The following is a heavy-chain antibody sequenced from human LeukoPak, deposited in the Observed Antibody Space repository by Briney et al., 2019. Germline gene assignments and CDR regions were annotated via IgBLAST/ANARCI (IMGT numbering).Heavy chain of an antibody. J-gene: IGHJ6*02. CDR1: GGSISGSSYY. Sequence: SETLSLTCTVSGGSISGSSYYWGWIRQPPGKGLEWIGSIHYSGRTYHNPSLKSRVTISVDTSKNQFSLKLSSVTAADTAVYYCAKVFYGSGLVMDGWGQGTTVTVSS. D-gene: IGHD3-10*01. V-gene: IGHV4-39*07. CDR2: IHYSGRT. CDR3: AKVFYGSGLVMDG.